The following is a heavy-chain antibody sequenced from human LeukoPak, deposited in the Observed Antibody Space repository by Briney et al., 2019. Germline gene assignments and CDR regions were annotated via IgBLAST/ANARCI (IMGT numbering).Heavy chain of an antibody. Sequence: GGSLRLSCAASGFTLSSYAMSWVRQAPGKGLEWVSVISGNGGRTYYADSVKGRFTISRDNSKNTLYLQMNSLRGEDTAVYYCAKVRDLDTVLGRFDNWGQGTLVTVSS. D-gene: IGHD5-18*01. V-gene: IGHV3-23*01. J-gene: IGHJ5*02. CDR3: AKVRDLDTVLGRFDN. CDR1: GFTLSSYA. CDR2: ISGNGGRT.